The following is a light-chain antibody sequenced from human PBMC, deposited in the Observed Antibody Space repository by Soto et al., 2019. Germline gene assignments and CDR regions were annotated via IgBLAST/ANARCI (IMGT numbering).Light chain of an antibody. CDR2: DVS. CDR1: SSDVGGYNY. Sequence: QSVLTQSASVSGSPGQSITISCTGTSSDVGGYNYVSWYQQHPGKAPKLMIYDVSNRPSGVSNRFSGSKSGNTASLTISGLQAEDEADYYCSSYKSSSTYVFGTGTKVTVL. CDR3: SSYKSSSTYV. V-gene: IGLV2-14*01. J-gene: IGLJ1*01.